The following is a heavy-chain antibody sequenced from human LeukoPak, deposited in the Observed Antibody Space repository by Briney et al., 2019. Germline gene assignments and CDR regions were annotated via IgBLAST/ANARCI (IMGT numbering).Heavy chain of an antibody. CDR2: IYYTGST. CDR3: ARRWGNIVGVTYEY. V-gene: IGHV4-39*01. J-gene: IGHJ4*02. Sequence: PSETLSLTCTISGISITSVSYYWGWIRQPPGKGLEWIGDIYYTGSTYYSPSLRSRVTMSVPTSENQFSLRLNSVTAVDTAVYYCARRWGNIVGVTYEYWGQGTLVTVSS. CDR1: GISITSVSYY. D-gene: IGHD3-16*01.